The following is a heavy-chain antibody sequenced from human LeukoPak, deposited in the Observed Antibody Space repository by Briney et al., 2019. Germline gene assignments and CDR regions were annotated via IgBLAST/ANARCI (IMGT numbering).Heavy chain of an antibody. V-gene: IGHV3-21*01. CDR2: ISSSSYI. CDR3: ARDTVPAAHQGAFDI. CDR1: GFTFNTFG. J-gene: IGHJ3*02. D-gene: IGHD2-2*01. Sequence: GGSLRLSCAVSGFTFNTFGMNWVRQAPGKGLEWVSSISSSSYIYYADSVKGRFTISRDNAKNSLYLQMNSLRAEDTAVYYCARDTVPAAHQGAFDIWGQGTMVTVSS.